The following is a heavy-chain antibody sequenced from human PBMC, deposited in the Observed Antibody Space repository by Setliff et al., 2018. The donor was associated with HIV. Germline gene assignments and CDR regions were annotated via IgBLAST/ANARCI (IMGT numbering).Heavy chain of an antibody. CDR3: ARLSIPAYYYMDV. V-gene: IGHV1-69*10. J-gene: IGHJ6*03. Sequence: ASVKVSCKASGGTFSSYAISWVRQAPGQGLEWMGGIIPILGIANYAQKFQGRVTITADKSTSTAYMELRSLRSDDTAVYYCARLSIPAYYYMDVWGKGTTVTVSS. CDR2: IIPILGIA. CDR1: GGTFSSYA. D-gene: IGHD2-21*01.